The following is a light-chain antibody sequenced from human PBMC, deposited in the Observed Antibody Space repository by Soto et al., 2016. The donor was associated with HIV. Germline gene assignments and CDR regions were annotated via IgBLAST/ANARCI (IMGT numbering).Light chain of an antibody. CDR1: TLGNKY. V-gene: IGLV3-1*01. Sequence: SFDLTQPPSVSVSPGQTASTTCSGDTLGNKYVSWYQQKTGQSPVLVLYQDSRRPSGMSERFSGSNSGNTATLTISGTQPLDEADYYCQAYDSSAVVFGGGTKLTVL. J-gene: IGLJ2*01. CDR3: QAYDSSAVV. CDR2: QDS.